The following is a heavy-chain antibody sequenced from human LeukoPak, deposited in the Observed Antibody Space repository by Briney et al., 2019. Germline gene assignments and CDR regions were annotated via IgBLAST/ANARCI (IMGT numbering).Heavy chain of an antibody. CDR3: ARSAATSGGIDY. J-gene: IGHJ4*02. D-gene: IGHD2-15*01. V-gene: IGHV1-8*01. CDR2: MNPNSGNT. CDR1: GYTFTSYD. Sequence: GASVKVSCKASGYTFTSYDINWVRQATGQGPEWMGWMNPNSGNTGYAQKFQGRVTMTRNTSISTACMELSSLRSEDTAVYYCARSAATSGGIDYWGQGTLVTVSS.